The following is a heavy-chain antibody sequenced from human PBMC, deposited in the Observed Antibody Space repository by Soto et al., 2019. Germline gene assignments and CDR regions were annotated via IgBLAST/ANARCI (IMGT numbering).Heavy chain of an antibody. D-gene: IGHD3-22*01. V-gene: IGHV4-59*05. CDR2: IYYSGST. Sequence: SETLSLTCTVSGGSISGYYWSWLRQPPGKGLEWIGSIYYSGSTYYNPSLKSRVTISVDTSKNQFSLKLSSVTAADTAVYYCAREWYYYDSSGYSPPGYWGQGTLVTVSS. CDR1: GGSISGYY. CDR3: AREWYYYDSSGYSPPGY. J-gene: IGHJ4*02.